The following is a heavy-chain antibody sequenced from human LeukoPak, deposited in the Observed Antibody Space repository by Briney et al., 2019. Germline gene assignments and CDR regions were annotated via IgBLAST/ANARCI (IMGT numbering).Heavy chain of an antibody. J-gene: IGHJ4*02. CDR3: ARLRVSGNYLYYFDY. CDR1: NGSISSYH. CDR2: SLTRGTT. D-gene: IGHD1-7*01. V-gene: IGHV4-4*09. Sequence: SETLSLICTVSNGSISSYHWSGARQPPGRGLEWIGYSLTRGTTDYHPSLKSRLTISVDTSKNQFTLKLNSVTAADTAVYYCARLRVSGNYLYYFDYWGQGTLVTVSS.